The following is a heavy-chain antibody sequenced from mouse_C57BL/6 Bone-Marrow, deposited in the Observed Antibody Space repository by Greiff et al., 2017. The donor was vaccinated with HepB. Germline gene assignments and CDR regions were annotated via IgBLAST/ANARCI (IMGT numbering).Heavy chain of an antibody. J-gene: IGHJ4*01. V-gene: IGHV1-81*01. Sequence: VQLQQSGAELARPGASVKLSCKASGYTFTSYGISWVKQRTGQGLEWIGEIYPRSGNTYYNEKFKGKATLTADKSSSTAYMELRSLTSEDSAVYFCARPDSSGPLYAMDYWGQGTSVTVSS. D-gene: IGHD3-2*02. CDR2: IYPRSGNT. CDR3: ARPDSSGPLYAMDY. CDR1: GYTFTSYG.